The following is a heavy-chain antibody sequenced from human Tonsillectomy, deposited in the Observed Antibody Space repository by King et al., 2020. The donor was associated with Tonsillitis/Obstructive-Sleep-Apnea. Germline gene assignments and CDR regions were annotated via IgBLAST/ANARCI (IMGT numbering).Heavy chain of an antibody. CDR1: GYTFTGYY. D-gene: IGHD2-2*01. CDR3: ASDGGVYCMMTSCYSLYWFDP. V-gene: IGHV1-2*02. J-gene: IGHJ5*02. Sequence: VQLVESGAEVKKPGASVKVSCKASGYTFTGYYMHWVRQAPGQGLEWMGWIHPNRGGTNYAQKFQGRVTMTRDTSISTAYMELSRLRSDDTAVYYCASDGGVYCMMTSCYSLYWFDPWGQGTLVTVSS. CDR2: IHPNRGGT.